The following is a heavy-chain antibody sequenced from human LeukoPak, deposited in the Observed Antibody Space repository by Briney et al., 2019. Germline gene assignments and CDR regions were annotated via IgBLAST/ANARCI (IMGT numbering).Heavy chain of an antibody. CDR2: IYYSGST. V-gene: IGHV4-59*01. Sequence: SETLSLTCTVSGGSISTYYWSWIRQPPGKGLEWIGFIYYSGSTNYNPSLKSRVTISVDTSKNQFSLKLSSVTAADTAVYYCARIEYSGYDFRGGADYWGQGTLVTASS. D-gene: IGHD5-12*01. CDR1: GGSISTYY. CDR3: ARIEYSGYDFRGGADY. J-gene: IGHJ4*02.